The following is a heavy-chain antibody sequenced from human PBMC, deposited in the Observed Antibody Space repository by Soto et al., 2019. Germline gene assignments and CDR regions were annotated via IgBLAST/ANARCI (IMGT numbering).Heavy chain of an antibody. D-gene: IGHD2-2*02. CDR1: GDSVPSNSAA. V-gene: IGHV6-1*01. Sequence: PSRTLSLTCAISGDSVPSNSAAWNWIRQSPSRGLEWLGRTYYRSKWYNDYAVSVKSRITINPDTSKNQFSLQLNSVTPEDTAVYYCARDPPPCWSSTSCYTWAWFDPWGQGTLVTVSS. J-gene: IGHJ5*02. CDR2: TYYRSKWYN. CDR3: ARDPPPCWSSTSCYTWAWFDP.